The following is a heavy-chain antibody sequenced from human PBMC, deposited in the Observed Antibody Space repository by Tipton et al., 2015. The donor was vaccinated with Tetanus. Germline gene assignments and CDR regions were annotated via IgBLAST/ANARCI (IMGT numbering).Heavy chain of an antibody. CDR1: GYNFTIYW. V-gene: IGHV5-51*01. CDR2: INPTDYQT. J-gene: IGHJ2*01. D-gene: IGHD3-9*01. CDR3: ARRRSAILSGSYHWYFDI. Sequence: QLVQSGAEVKKPGGSLKISCKPSGYNFTIYWIGWVRQMPGKGLEWMGVINPTDYQTSYNPSFEGQVTISADRSINTAYLQWSSLQTSDTAMYFCARRRSAILSGSYHWYFDIWGRGTLVTVSS.